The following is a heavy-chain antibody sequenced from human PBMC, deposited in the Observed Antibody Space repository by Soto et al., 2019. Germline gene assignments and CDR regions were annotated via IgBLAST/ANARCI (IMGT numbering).Heavy chain of an antibody. CDR1: GFTFSSYG. D-gene: IGHD4-17*01. CDR2: ISNDGSNK. J-gene: IGHJ4*02. V-gene: IGHV3-30*18. CDR3: ANDVSTMTTVTTSDFDY. Sequence: QVQLVESGGGVVQPGRSLRLSCAASGFTFSSYGMHWVRQAPGKGLEWVAVISNDGSNKYYADSVKGRFTISRDNSKNTLYLQMNSLRAEDTAVYYCANDVSTMTTVTTSDFDYWGQGTLVTVSS.